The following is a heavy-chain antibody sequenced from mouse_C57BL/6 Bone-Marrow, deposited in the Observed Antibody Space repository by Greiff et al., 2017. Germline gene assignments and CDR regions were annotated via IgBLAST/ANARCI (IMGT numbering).Heavy chain of an antibody. CDR3: ARGGYLLPPMDY. V-gene: IGHV1-74*01. Sequence: QVQLQQPGAELVKPGASVKVSCKASGYTFTSYWMHWVKQRPGQGLEWIGRIHPSDSDTNYNQKFKGKATLTVDKSSSTACMQLRSLTSEDSAVDYCARGGYLLPPMDYWGQGTSVTVAS. D-gene: IGHD2-1*01. J-gene: IGHJ4*01. CDR1: GYTFTSYW. CDR2: IHPSDSDT.